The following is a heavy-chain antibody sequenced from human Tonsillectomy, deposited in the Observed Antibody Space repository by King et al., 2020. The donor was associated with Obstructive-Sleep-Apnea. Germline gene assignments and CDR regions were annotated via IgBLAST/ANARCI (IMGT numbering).Heavy chain of an antibody. D-gene: IGHD5-18*01. V-gene: IGHV3-30*04. Sequence: VQLVESGGGVVQPGRSLRLSCAASGFTFNNYVLHWGRQAPGRGLEGVAVISYGGNNNYYADSVKGRFTISRDNSKNTLYLQMNSLRAVDTVVYYCARAPANTYCYWYFDYWGQGALVTVSS. J-gene: IGHJ4*02. CDR2: ISYGGNNN. CDR3: ARAPANTYCYWYFDY. CDR1: GFTFNNYV.